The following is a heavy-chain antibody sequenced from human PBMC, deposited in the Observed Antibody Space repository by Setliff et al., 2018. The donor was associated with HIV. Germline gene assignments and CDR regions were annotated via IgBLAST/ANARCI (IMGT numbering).Heavy chain of an antibody. D-gene: IGHD6-19*01. V-gene: IGHV4-39*01. CDR1: GGSISSYY. Sequence: SETLSLTCTVSGGSISSYYWGWIRQPPGKGLEWIGSVYSSGSTYYNPSLKSRVTVSVDTSKDQFSLRLSSVTVADTAVYYCASGQWLEHAFDIWGQGTVVTVS. CDR2: VYSSGST. CDR3: ASGQWLEHAFDI. J-gene: IGHJ3*02.